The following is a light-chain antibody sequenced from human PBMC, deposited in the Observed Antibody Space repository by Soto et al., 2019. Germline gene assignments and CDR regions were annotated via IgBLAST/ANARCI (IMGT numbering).Light chain of an antibody. CDR1: QSVSSN. V-gene: IGKV3-11*01. CDR3: QLRSNWPT. CDR2: DAS. J-gene: IGKJ4*01. Sequence: EIVLTQSPAILSLSPGERATLSCRASQSVSSNHLAWYQQKPGQAPRLLIYDASNRATGIPARFSGSGSGTDFTLTISSLEPEDFAVYYCQLRSNWPTFGGGTKVDIK.